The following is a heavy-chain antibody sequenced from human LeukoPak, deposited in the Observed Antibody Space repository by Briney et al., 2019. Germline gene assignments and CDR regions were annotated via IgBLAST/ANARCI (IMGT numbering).Heavy chain of an antibody. CDR2: INHSRST. D-gene: IGHD3-22*01. CDR1: GGSFSGFY. V-gene: IGHV4-34*01. J-gene: IGHJ4*02. Sequence: SETLSLTCAVYGGSFSGFYWSWIRQPPGKGLEWIGEINHSRSTYYNPSLKSRVTISADTSKNQFSLKVTSVTAADTAVYYCATLGEFYDSSGYYYNWGQGTLVTVSS. CDR3: ATLGEFYDSSGYYYN.